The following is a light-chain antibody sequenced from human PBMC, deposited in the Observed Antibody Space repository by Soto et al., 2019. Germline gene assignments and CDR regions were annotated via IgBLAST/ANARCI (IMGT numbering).Light chain of an antibody. J-gene: IGKJ3*01. CDR2: GAS. CDR3: QQYGSSPFT. CDR1: QSVSSSY. Sequence: EFVLTQSPGTLSLSPGERATLSCRASQSVSSSYLAWYQQKPGQAPRLLIYGASSRATGIPDRFSGSGSGTDFTLTISRLEPEDFAVNYCQQYGSSPFTFGPGTKVDIK. V-gene: IGKV3-20*01.